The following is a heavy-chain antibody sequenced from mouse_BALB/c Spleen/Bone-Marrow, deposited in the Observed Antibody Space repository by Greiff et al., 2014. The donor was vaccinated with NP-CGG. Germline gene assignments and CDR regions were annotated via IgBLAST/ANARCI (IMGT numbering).Heavy chain of an antibody. CDR1: GHTLTSYW. Sequence: QVQLQQSGAELAKPGASVKMSCKASGHTLTSYWTHWVKQRPGQGLEWIGYINPSTGYTEYNQKFKDKATLTADKSSSTAYMQLSSLTSEDSAVYYCARYDGYEAYWGQGTLVTVSA. CDR2: INPSTGYT. D-gene: IGHD2-3*01. V-gene: IGHV1-7*01. J-gene: IGHJ3*01. CDR3: ARYDGYEAY.